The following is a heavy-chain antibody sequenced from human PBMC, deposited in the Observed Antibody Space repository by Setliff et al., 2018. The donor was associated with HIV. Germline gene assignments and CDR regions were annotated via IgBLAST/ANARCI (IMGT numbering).Heavy chain of an antibody. CDR2: ISGSGSAI. J-gene: IGHJ4*02. CDR1: GFTFSDYY. V-gene: IGHV3-11*04. CDR3: ARAPGANYNFWSGYSDY. D-gene: IGHD3-3*01. Sequence: GGSLRLSCAASGFTFSDYYMSWIRQAPGKGLEWVSYISGSGSAIYYADSVKGRFTISSDNAKNSLCLQMNSLRAEDTAVYYCARAPGANYNFWSGYSDYWGQGTLVTVSS.